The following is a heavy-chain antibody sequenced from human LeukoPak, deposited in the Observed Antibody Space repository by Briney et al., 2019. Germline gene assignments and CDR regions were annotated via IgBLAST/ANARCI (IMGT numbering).Heavy chain of an antibody. CDR2: INWNGGST. J-gene: IGHJ5*02. Sequence: GGSLRLSCAASGFTFDDYGMSWVRQAPGKGLEWVSGINWNGGSTGYADSVKGRFTISRDNAKNSLYLRMNSLRAEDTALYYCARDHSDSSSWFFDPWGQGTLVTVSS. D-gene: IGHD6-13*01. CDR3: ARDHSDSSSWFFDP. CDR1: GFTFDDYG. V-gene: IGHV3-20*04.